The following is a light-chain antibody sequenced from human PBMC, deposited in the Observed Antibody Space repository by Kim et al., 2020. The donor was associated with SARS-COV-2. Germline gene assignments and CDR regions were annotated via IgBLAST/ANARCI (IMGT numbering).Light chain of an antibody. Sequence: GVTISGTGNRSNIGAGYDVHGYQQIPGTAPKLLIYGSTTRPSGVPERFSGSKSGTSASLAITGLQAEDEADYFCQSYDSRLSGSVFGGGTQLTVL. J-gene: IGLJ3*02. CDR2: GST. V-gene: IGLV1-40*01. CDR3: QSYDSRLSGSV. CDR1: RSNIGAGYD.